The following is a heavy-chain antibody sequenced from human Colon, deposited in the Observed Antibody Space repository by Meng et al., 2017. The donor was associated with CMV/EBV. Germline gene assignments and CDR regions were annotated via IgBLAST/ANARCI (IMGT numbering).Heavy chain of an antibody. CDR1: GYTFIDSG. CDR3: GTELSRGGY. V-gene: IGHV1-18*01. CDR2: ISAYNGNT. Sequence: QSQLLQFGSGVKKPRAGVKVSCTATGYTFIDSGISWVRQGPGPGLELMGWISAYNGNTSSAPAYQGRVTLTTDGYTSTNTSTTTVYMERRSLRSDDSAISFCGTELSRGGYWGQGTLVTVSS. J-gene: IGHJ4*02.